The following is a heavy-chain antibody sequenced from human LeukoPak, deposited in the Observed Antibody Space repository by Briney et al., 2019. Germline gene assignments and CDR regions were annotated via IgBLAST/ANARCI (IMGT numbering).Heavy chain of an antibody. J-gene: IGHJ6*02. Sequence: SETLSLTCAVYGGSFSGYYWSWIRQPPGKGLEWIGEINHSGSTNYNPSLKSRVTISVDTSKNQFSLKLSSVTAADTAVYYCARVWGNGSGSYYNNYYYGMDVWGQGTTVTVSS. D-gene: IGHD3-10*01. CDR3: ARVWGNGSGSYYNNYYYGMDV. CDR1: GGSFSGYY. V-gene: IGHV4-34*01. CDR2: INHSGST.